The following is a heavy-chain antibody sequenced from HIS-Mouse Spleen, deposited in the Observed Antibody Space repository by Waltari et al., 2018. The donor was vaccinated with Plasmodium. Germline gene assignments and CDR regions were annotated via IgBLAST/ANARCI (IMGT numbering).Heavy chain of an antibody. CDR2: RNPNSGNT. CDR1: GYTFTSYD. CDR3: ARTRGYSYGYGAFDI. V-gene: IGHV1-8*01. Sequence: QVQLVQSGAEVKKPGASVKVSCKASGYTFTSYDINWVRQATGQGIEWMGWRNPNSGNTGYAQKFQGRVTMTRNISISTAYMELSSLRSEDTAVYYCARTRGYSYGYGAFDIWGQGTMVTVSS. D-gene: IGHD5-18*01. J-gene: IGHJ3*02.